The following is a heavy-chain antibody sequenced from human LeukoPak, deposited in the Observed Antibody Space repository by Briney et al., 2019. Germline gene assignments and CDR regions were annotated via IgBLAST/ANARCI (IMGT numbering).Heavy chain of an antibody. CDR3: ARVRYGELDV. D-gene: IGHD4-17*01. CDR1: GFTFSSYA. Sequence: GGSLRLSYAASGFTFSSYAMSWVRQAPGKGLEWVSSMSGSGGSTYYADSVKGRFTISRDDSKNTLYLQMNSLRAEDTAVYYCARVRYGELDVWGQGTTVTVSS. J-gene: IGHJ6*02. V-gene: IGHV3-23*01. CDR2: MSGSGGST.